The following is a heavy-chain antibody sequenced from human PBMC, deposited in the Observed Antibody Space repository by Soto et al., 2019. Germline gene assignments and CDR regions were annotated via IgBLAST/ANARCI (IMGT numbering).Heavy chain of an antibody. D-gene: IGHD1-26*01. Sequence: LRLSCAASGFTFSTYPMTWVRQAPGKGLEWVSSIHGSGETTYYAESVKGRFIISRDNSKNTLYLQMDSLRVDDTAVYFCARRSSGSYYAAFDVWGQGTVVTVSS. CDR3: ARRSSGSYYAAFDV. J-gene: IGHJ3*01. CDR1: GFTFSTYP. V-gene: IGHV3-23*01. CDR2: IHGSGETT.